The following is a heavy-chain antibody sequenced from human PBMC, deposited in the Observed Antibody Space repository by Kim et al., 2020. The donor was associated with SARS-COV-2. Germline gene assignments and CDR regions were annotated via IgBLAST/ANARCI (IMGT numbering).Heavy chain of an antibody. J-gene: IGHJ6*02. CDR1: GFTFSSYW. Sequence: GGSLRLSCAASGFTFSSYWMHWVRQAPGKGLVWVSRINSDGSSTSYADSVKGRFTISRDNAKNTLYLQMNSLRAEDTAVYYCARGTHTYYYGSGSGYYYYYYYGMDVWGQGTTVTVSS. CDR2: INSDGSST. V-gene: IGHV3-74*01. D-gene: IGHD3-10*01. CDR3: ARGTHTYYYGSGSGYYYYYYYGMDV.